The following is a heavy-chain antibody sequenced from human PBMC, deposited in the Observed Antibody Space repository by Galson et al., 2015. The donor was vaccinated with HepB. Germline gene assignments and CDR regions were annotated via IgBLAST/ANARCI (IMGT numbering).Heavy chain of an antibody. CDR3: ARVGIVGATEDWYFDL. D-gene: IGHD1-26*01. Sequence: SLRLSCAASGFTFSSYSMNWVRQAPGKGLEWVSYISSSSSTIYYADSVKGRFTISRDDAKNSLYLQMNSLRAEDTAVYYCARVGIVGATEDWYFDLWGRGTLVTVSS. J-gene: IGHJ2*01. CDR2: ISSSSSTI. CDR1: GFTFSSYS. V-gene: IGHV3-48*04.